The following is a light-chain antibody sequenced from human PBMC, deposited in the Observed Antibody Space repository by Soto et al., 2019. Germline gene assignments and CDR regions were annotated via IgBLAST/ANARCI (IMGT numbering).Light chain of an antibody. V-gene: IGKV1-9*01. CDR1: QGISSY. Sequence: DIQMTQSPSSLSASVGDRVTITCRASQGISSYLAWYQQKPGKAPKLLISAASTLESGVPSRFSGSGSGTEFTLTISTLQPEDFATYYCQQLNSYPLTFGGGTKVDIK. J-gene: IGKJ4*01. CDR2: AAS. CDR3: QQLNSYPLT.